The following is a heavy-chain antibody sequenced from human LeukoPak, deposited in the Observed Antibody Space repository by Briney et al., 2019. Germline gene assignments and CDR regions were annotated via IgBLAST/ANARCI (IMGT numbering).Heavy chain of an antibody. D-gene: IGHD3-10*02. Sequence: PGGSLRLSCAASGFTFSDFWMSWVRQAPGKGLEWVANIKKDGSEKYYVDSVEGRFTISRDNAKNSLYLQMSSLRVEDTAVYYCASILWLYYYGRGGAFDIWGQGTMVTVSS. CDR3: ASILWLYYYGRGGAFDI. V-gene: IGHV3-7*01. CDR2: IKKDGSEK. CDR1: GFTFSDFW. J-gene: IGHJ3*02.